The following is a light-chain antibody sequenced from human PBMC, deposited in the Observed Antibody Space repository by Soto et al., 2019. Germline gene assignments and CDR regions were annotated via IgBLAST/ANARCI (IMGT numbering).Light chain of an antibody. V-gene: IGLV2-14*01. CDR3: TSYTSSSTWV. CDR2: EVS. CDR1: SSDVGGYNY. J-gene: IGLJ3*02. Sequence: QSVLTQPASVSGSPGQSITISCTGTSSDVGGYNYVSWYQQHPGKVPKLIIYEVSNRPSGVSNRFSGSKSGNTASLTISGLQAEDEAHYYCTSYTSSSTWVFGGGTKVTVL.